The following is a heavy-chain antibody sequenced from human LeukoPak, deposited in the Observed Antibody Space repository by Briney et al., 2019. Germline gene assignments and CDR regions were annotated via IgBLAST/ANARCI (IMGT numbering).Heavy chain of an antibody. CDR3: ARDQYNWNHNWFDP. CDR1: GYTFTSYG. D-gene: IGHD1-20*01. V-gene: IGHV1-18*01. CDR2: ISAYNGNT. J-gene: IGHJ5*02. Sequence: ASVTVSCKASGYTFTSYGISWVRQAPGQGLEWMGWISAYNGNTNYAQKLQGRVTMTTDTSTSTAYMELRSLRSDDTAVYYCARDQYNWNHNWFDPWGQGTLVTVSS.